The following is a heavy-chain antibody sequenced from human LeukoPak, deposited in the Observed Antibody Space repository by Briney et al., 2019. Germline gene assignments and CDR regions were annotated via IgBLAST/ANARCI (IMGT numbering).Heavy chain of an antibody. V-gene: IGHV3-30*18. CDR3: AKLLTMVRGVHDAFDI. Sequence: GGSLRLSCAASGFTFSSYAMSWVRQAPGKGLEWVAVISYDGSNKYYADSVKGRFTISRDNSKNTLYLQMNSLRAEDTAVYYCAKLLTMVRGVHDAFDIWGQGTMVTVS. J-gene: IGHJ3*02. D-gene: IGHD3-10*01. CDR1: GFTFSSYA. CDR2: ISYDGSNK.